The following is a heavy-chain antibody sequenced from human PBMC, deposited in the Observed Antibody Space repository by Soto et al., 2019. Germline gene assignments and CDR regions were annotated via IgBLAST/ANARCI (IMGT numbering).Heavy chain of an antibody. V-gene: IGHV4-39*01. D-gene: IGHD3-3*01. CDR1: GGSISSSSYY. CDR3: ARLAHYDFWSGYYTVSYFDY. CDR2: IYYSGST. Sequence: PSETLSLTCTVSGGSISSSSYYWGWIRQPPGKGLEWIGSIYYSGSTYYNPSLKSRVTISVDTSKNQFSLKLSSVTAADTAVYYCARLAHYDFWSGYYTVSYFDYWGQGTLVTVSS. J-gene: IGHJ4*02.